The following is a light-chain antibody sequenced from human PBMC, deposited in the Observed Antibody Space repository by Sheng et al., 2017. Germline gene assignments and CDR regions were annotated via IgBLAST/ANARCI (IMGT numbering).Light chain of an antibody. J-gene: IGLJ3*02. V-gene: IGLV2-23*03. Sequence: QSALTQPASVSGSPGQSVTISCTGVSSDVGNYKVVSWYQQQPGKAPKLIIYEGTRRPSGVSNRFSGSGSGNTASLTISGLQAEDEGKYYCCSYVATTTLNWVFGRRDQADRP. CDR2: EGT. CDR1: SSDVGNYKV. CDR3: CSYVATTTLNWV.